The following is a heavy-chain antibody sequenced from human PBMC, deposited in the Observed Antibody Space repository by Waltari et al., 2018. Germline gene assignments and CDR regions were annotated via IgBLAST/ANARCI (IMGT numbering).Heavy chain of an antibody. Sequence: EVRLEESGGGLVQPGGSLRLSCAASGFAFSSYWMHWVRQAPGKGLVGVSLIDNDGSGTTYADSVMGRFTSSRDNAKNTVYLEMNSLRAEDTAVYYCSRSPAGYSRSDYWGQGTLVTVSS. CDR3: SRSPAGYSRSDY. CDR1: GFAFSSYW. CDR2: IDNDGSGT. V-gene: IGHV3-74*01. D-gene: IGHD5-18*01. J-gene: IGHJ4*02.